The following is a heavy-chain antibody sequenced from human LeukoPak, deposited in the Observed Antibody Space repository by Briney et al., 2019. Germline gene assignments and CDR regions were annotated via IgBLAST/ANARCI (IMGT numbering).Heavy chain of an antibody. J-gene: IGHJ3*02. CDR2: IIPILGIA. CDR1: GGTFSSYA. Sequence: VASVKVSCKASGGTFSSYAISWVRQALGQGLEWMGRIIPILGIANYAQKFQGRVTITADKSTSTAYMELSSLRSEDTAVYYCARDIFDILTGYRNDAFDIWGQGTMVTVSS. D-gene: IGHD3-9*01. CDR3: ARDIFDILTGYRNDAFDI. V-gene: IGHV1-69*04.